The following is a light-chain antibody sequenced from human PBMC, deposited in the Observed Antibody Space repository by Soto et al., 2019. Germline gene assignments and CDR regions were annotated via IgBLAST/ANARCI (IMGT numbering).Light chain of an antibody. CDR1: SSDVGAYDR. CDR2: DVS. V-gene: IGLV2-18*02. J-gene: IGLJ2*01. CDR3: SSVTTWTTLV. Sequence: QSALTQPPSVSGSPGQSVTISCTGTSSDVGAYDRVSWYQQPPGTAPRVIIYDVSNRPSGVPDRFSGSKSGNTASLTISGLLPEDEAEYYCSSVTTWTTLVFGGGTKVTV.